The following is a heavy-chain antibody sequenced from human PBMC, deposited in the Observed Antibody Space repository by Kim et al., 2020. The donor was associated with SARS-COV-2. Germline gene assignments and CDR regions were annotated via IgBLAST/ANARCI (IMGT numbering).Heavy chain of an antibody. V-gene: IGHV3-48*02. CDR2: ISSSSCTI. J-gene: IGHJ4*02. D-gene: IGHD3-10*01. Sequence: GGSLRLSCAASGFTFSSYSMNWVRQAPGKGLEWVSYISSSSCTIYYADSVKGRFTISRDNAKNSLYLQMNSLRDEDTAVYYCARDLFYYYGSGSYGSIDYWGQGTLVTVSS. CDR3: ARDLFYYYGSGSYGSIDY. CDR1: GFTFSSYS.